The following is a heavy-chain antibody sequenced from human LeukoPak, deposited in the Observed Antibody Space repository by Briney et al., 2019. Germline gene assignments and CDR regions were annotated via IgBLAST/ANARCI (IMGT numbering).Heavy chain of an antibody. V-gene: IGHV1-2*06. Sequence: ASVKVSCXASGYTFTGYYMHWVRQAPGQGLEWMGRINPNSGGTNYAQKFQGRVTMTRDTSISTAYMELSRLRSDDTAVYYCARDISRIFGVVTSDYWGQGTLVTVSS. CDR1: GYTFTGYY. D-gene: IGHD3-3*01. CDR2: INPNSGGT. J-gene: IGHJ4*02. CDR3: ARDISRIFGVVTSDY.